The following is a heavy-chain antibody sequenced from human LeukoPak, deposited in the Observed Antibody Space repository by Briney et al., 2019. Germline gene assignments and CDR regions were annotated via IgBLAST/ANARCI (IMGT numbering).Heavy chain of an antibody. CDR2: ISGSSSYI. CDR3: ASSGSWVY. CDR1: GFTFSSYS. D-gene: IGHD6-25*01. J-gene: IGHJ4*02. Sequence: GGSLRLSCAASGFTFSSYSMNWVRQAPGKGLEWVSSISGSSSYIYYADSVKGRFTISRDNAKNSLYLQMNSLRAEDTAVYYCASSGSWVYWGQGTLVTVSS. V-gene: IGHV3-21*01.